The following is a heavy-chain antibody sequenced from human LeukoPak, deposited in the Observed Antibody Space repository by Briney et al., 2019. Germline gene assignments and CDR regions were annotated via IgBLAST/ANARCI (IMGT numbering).Heavy chain of an antibody. Sequence: PETLSLTCSVSGGSISSGNHYWSWIRQTPGKGLEWIGYIYYSGSTNYNPSLKSRVTISVDTSKNQFSLKLSSVTAADTAVYYCASSIAAAADYWGQGTLVTVSS. CDR2: IYYSGST. J-gene: IGHJ4*02. CDR3: ASSIAAAADY. D-gene: IGHD6-13*01. CDR1: GGSISSGNHY. V-gene: IGHV4-61*01.